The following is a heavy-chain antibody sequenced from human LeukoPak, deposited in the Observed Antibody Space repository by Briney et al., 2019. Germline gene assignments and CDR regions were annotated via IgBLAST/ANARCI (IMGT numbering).Heavy chain of an antibody. D-gene: IGHD3-10*01. CDR1: GYTFSDYF. CDR2: INPSGGSA. CDR3: ARGGATIRGVVIPPYYYAMDF. V-gene: IGHV1-46*01. J-gene: IGHJ6*02. Sequence: ASVKVSCKASGYTFSDYFMHWVRQAPGQGLEWMGIINPSGGSASYAQKFRGRVTMTRDTSTSTVYMELSSLRSEDTAVYYCARGGATIRGVVIPPYYYAMDFWGQGTTVTVSS.